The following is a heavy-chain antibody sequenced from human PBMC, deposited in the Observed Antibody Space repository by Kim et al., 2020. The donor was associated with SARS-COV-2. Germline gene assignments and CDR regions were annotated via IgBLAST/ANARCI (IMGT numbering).Heavy chain of an antibody. J-gene: IGHJ4*02. CDR1: GFTFSSYA. Sequence: GGSLRLSCAASGFTFSSYAMHWVRQAPGKGLEWVAVISYDGSNKYYADSVKGRFTISRDNSKNTLYLQMNSLRAEDTAVYYCARGSYCSGGSCFDYYFVYWGQGTLVTVSS. CDR3: ARGSYCSGGSCFDYYFVY. D-gene: IGHD2-15*01. V-gene: IGHV3-30*04. CDR2: ISYDGSNK.